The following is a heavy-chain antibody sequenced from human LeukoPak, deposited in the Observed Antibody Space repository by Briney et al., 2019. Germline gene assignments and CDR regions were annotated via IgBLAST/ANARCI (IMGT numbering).Heavy chain of an antibody. V-gene: IGHV5-51*01. J-gene: IGHJ4*02. Sequence: GESLKISCKGSGYSFISYWIGWVRQMPGKGLEWMGIIYPGDSDTRYSPSFQGQVTISADKSISTAYLQWSSLKASDTAMYYCARHFRSNGDFGPPDYWGQGTLVTVSS. CDR3: ARHFRSNGDFGPPDY. CDR1: GYSFISYW. D-gene: IGHD4-17*01. CDR2: IYPGDSDT.